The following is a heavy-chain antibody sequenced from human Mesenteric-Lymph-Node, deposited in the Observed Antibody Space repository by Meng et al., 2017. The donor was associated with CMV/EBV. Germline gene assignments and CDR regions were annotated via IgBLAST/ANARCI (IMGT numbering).Heavy chain of an antibody. CDR2: ISYSGST. CDR1: GGSISSNLW. CDR3: ARSPGFRSLDY. D-gene: IGHD2-21*01. J-gene: IGHJ4*02. V-gene: IGHV4-4*01. Sequence: GSLRLSCAASGGSISSNLWRSWVREPPGKGLEWIVEISYSGSTKYNPSLQSRVTISSDTSNNRFSLRLNSVTAADTGVYFCARSPGFRSLDYWGRGTLVTVSS.